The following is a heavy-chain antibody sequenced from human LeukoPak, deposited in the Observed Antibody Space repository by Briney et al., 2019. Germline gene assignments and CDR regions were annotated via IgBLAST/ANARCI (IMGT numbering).Heavy chain of an antibody. J-gene: IGHJ4*02. CDR1: GFTFSSYW. V-gene: IGHV3-7*01. Sequence: GGSLRLSCAASGFTFSSYWMRWVRQAPGKGLECVANIKQDGSEKYYVDSVKGRFTISRDNAKNSLYLQMNSLRAEDTAVYYCSSGYYRLPCYWGQGTLVTVSS. D-gene: IGHD3-22*01. CDR3: SSGYYRLPCY. CDR2: IKQDGSEK.